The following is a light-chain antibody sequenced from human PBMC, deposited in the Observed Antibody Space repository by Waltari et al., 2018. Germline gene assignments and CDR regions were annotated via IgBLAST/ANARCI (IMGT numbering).Light chain of an antibody. V-gene: IGLV1-44*01. Sequence: QSVLTQPPSASGTPGQRVTISCSGSASNIGGNLVNWYQQLPGKAPKLLIYRSDQRPSVVPDRFSASKTGTSASLAISGLQSEDEADNFCASWDDSLNGHWVFGGGTKVTVL. CDR1: ASNIGGNL. CDR3: ASWDDSLNGHWV. CDR2: RSD. J-gene: IGLJ3*02.